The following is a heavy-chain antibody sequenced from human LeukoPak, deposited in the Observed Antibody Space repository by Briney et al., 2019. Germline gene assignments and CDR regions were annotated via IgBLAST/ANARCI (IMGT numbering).Heavy chain of an antibody. J-gene: IGHJ4*02. V-gene: IGHV3-13*04. CDR1: GFTFSSYD. CDR2: IGTSGGT. D-gene: IGHD6-19*01. Sequence: GGSLRLSCAASGFTFSSYDMHWVSQATGKGLEWVSVIGTSGGTYYAGSVKGRFTISRENAKNSLYLQMNSLTAGDTAVYFCSRVGSSGWPNYFDSWGQGTLVTVSS. CDR3: SRVGSSGWPNYFDS.